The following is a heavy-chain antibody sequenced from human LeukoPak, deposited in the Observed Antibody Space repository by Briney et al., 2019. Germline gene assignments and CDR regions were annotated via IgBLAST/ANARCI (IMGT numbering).Heavy chain of an antibody. V-gene: IGHV3-11*01. Sequence: GGSLRLSCVASGFTFSDSYMSWIRQAPGKGLEWVSYISNSGSTIHYADSVKGRFTISRDNAKNSLYLQMNSLRAEDTAVYYCAREADGSGWYGSWFDPWGQGTLVTVSS. CDR3: AREADGSGWYGSWFDP. CDR2: ISNSGSTI. D-gene: IGHD6-19*01. CDR1: GFTFSDSY. J-gene: IGHJ5*02.